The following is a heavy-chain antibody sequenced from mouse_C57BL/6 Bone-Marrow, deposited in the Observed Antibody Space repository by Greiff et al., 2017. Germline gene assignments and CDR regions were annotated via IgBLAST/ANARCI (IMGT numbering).Heavy chain of an antibody. V-gene: IGHV5-12*01. J-gene: IGHJ2*01. CDR3: ARQYSDCLTVTLYYFGC. CDR1: GFTFSDYY. Sequence: DVKLVESGGGLVQPGGSLKLSCAASGFTFSDYYMYWVRQTPEKRLEWVAYISNGGGSTYYPDTVKGRFTISRDNAKNTHYLQISRRKSEATAMYYCARQYSDCLTVTLYYFGCWGQGTTLSVSS. CDR2: ISNGGGST. D-gene: IGHD2-13*01.